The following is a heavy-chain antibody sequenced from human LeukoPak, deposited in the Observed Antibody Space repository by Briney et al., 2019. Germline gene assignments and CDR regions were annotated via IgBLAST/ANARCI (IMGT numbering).Heavy chain of an antibody. Sequence: ASVKVSCKASGYSFTGYFIHWVRQAPGQGLEWMGWINPNSGGTNYAQKFQGRVTMTRDTSIITAYMELSRLSSDDTAVYYCARDERYDSSGYPFDYWGQGTLVTVSS. V-gene: IGHV1-2*02. CDR3: ARDERYDSSGYPFDY. CDR1: GYSFTGYF. D-gene: IGHD3-22*01. J-gene: IGHJ4*02. CDR2: INPNSGGT.